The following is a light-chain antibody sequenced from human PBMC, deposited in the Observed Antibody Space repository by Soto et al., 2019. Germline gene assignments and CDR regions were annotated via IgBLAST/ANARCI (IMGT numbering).Light chain of an antibody. V-gene: IGLV1-40*01. Sequence: QSVLTQPPSVSGAPGQRVTISCTGSSSNIGAGYYVHWYQQLPGTAPKRLIYGNSNRPSGVPDRFSGSKSGTSASLAITGLHAEDEADYYCQSYDSSLSGVVFGGGTKLTVL. CDR1: SSNIGAGYY. J-gene: IGLJ2*01. CDR2: GNS. CDR3: QSYDSSLSGVV.